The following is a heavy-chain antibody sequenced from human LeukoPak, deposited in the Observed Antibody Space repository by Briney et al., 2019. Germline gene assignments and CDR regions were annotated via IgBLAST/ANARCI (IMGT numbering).Heavy chain of an antibody. D-gene: IGHD4-17*01. V-gene: IGHV3-23*01. J-gene: IGHJ4*02. CDR1: GFTFSSYS. CDR2: IGGSGGST. CDR3: AKDVGDYDNY. Sequence: GGSLRLSCAASGFTFSSYSMNWVRQAPGKGLEWVSAIGGSGGSTYYADSVKGRFTISRDNSKNTLYLQMNSLRAEDTAVYYCAKDVGDYDNYWGQGTLVTVSS.